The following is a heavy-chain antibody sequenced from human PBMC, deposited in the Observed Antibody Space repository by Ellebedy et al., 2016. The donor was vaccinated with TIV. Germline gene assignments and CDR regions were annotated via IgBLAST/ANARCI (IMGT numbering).Heavy chain of an antibody. D-gene: IGHD2-2*01. CDR3: ARVLGSSAWYAFFQY. CDR1: GFTFSHYA. V-gene: IGHV3-30-3*01. J-gene: IGHJ1*01. Sequence: PGGSLRLSCEASGFTFSHYAMHWVRQAPGKGPEWVAVIPYDGYNEYYADSVRGRFTISRDNSKNTLYLQMNSLRDDDTAVYYCARVLGSSAWYAFFQYWGQGTLVAVSS. CDR2: IPYDGYNE.